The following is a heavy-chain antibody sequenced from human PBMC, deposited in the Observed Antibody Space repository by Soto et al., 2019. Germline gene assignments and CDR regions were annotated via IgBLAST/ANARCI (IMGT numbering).Heavy chain of an antibody. D-gene: IGHD4-17*01. CDR3: ARKDPDYGDFQGWEDG. J-gene: IGHJ6*02. V-gene: IGHV3-48*02. CDR1: GFTFSSYS. Sequence: EVQLVESGGGLVQPGGSLRLSCAASGFTFSSYSMNWVRQAPGKGLEWVSYISSSSSTIYYADSVKGRFTISRDNGKNSLYLAMNSLRDEDTAVYYCARKDPDYGDFQGWEDGWGQGTTVTVSS. CDR2: ISSSSSTI.